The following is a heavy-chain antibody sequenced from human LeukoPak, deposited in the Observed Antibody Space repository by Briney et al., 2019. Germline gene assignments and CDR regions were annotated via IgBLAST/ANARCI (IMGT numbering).Heavy chain of an antibody. Sequence: ASVKVSCKASGYTFTSYYMHWVRQAPGQGLEWMGIINPSGGSTSYAQKFQGRVTMTRDTSTSTVYMELSSLRSEDTAVYYCARDSLADFWSGYSKFFAFDIWGQGTMVTVSS. D-gene: IGHD3-3*01. V-gene: IGHV1-46*01. CDR1: GYTFTSYY. CDR3: ARDSLADFWSGYSKFFAFDI. J-gene: IGHJ3*02. CDR2: INPSGGST.